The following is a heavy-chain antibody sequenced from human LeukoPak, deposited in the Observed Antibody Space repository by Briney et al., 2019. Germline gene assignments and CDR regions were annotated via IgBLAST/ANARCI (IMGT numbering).Heavy chain of an antibody. Sequence: GGSLRLSCAASGFTFSDYAMSWVRQAPGKGLDWVSSISGSGGSTYYADSVKGRFTISRDNSNNTLYLQMNSLRAEDTAVYYCAKVRGYNWNYVHFDYWGQGALVTVSS. CDR1: GFTFSDYA. J-gene: IGHJ4*02. D-gene: IGHD1-7*01. CDR3: AKVRGYNWNYVHFDY. CDR2: ISGSGGST. V-gene: IGHV3-23*01.